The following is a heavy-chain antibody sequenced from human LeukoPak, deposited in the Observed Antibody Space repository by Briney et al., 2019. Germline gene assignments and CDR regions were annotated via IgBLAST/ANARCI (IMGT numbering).Heavy chain of an antibody. J-gene: IGHJ6*02. D-gene: IGHD2-2*01. V-gene: IGHV1-18*01. Sequence: ASVKVSCKASGYTFTSYGISWVRQAPGQGLEWMGWISAYNGNTNYAQKLQGRVTMTTDTSTSTAYMELRSLRSDDTAVYYCARDHDNVVVPAAADYYYYGMDVWGQGTTVTVSS. CDR2: ISAYNGNT. CDR1: GYTFTSYG. CDR3: ARDHDNVVVPAAADYYYYGMDV.